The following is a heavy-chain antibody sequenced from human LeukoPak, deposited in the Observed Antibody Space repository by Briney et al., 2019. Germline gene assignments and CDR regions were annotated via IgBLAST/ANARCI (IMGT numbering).Heavy chain of an antibody. V-gene: IGHV3-30*02. D-gene: IGHD3-10*01. Sequence: GGSLRLSCAASGFTFSSYGMHWVRQAPGKGLEWVAFIRYDGSSEYYADSVKGRFTISRDNSKNTLSLQMNSLRPEDTAIYYCAKGAELGSDYWGQGTLVTVSS. CDR3: AKGAELGSDY. J-gene: IGHJ4*02. CDR2: IRYDGSSE. CDR1: GFTFSSYG.